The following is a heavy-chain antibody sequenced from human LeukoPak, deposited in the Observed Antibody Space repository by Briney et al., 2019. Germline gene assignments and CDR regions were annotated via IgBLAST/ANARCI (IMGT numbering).Heavy chain of an antibody. CDR3: ARVLSGCETTRCELDY. Sequence: GGSLRLSCAASGFAFSTYSMNWVRQAPGKGLEWASSISSRSTYIYYADSVKGRVTISRDNAKNSLYLQMNSLRAEDTAVYYCARVLSGCETTRCELDYWGQGTLVTVSS. J-gene: IGHJ4*02. D-gene: IGHD1-26*01. CDR1: GFAFSTYS. V-gene: IGHV3-21*01. CDR2: ISSRSTYI.